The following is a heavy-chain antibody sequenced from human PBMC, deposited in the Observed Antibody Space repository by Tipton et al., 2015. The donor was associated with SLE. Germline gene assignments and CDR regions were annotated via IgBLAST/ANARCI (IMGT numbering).Heavy chain of an antibody. Sequence: TLSLTCTVSGGSISNYYWSWIRQPAGKGLEWIGRIYTSGNTNYNPSLKSRVTMSVHTSKNQFFLKLTSVTAADTAVYYCARDYYYDSSGYSTFDYWGQGTLVTVSS. V-gene: IGHV4-4*07. CDR1: GGSISNYY. J-gene: IGHJ4*02. D-gene: IGHD3-22*01. CDR2: IYTSGNT. CDR3: ARDYYYDSSGYSTFDY.